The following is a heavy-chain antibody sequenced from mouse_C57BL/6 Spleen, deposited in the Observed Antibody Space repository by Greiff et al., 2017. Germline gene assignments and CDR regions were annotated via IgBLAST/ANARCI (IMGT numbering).Heavy chain of an antibody. CDR2: IYPGDGDT. V-gene: IGHV1-80*01. Sequence: QVHVKQSGAELVKPGASVKISCKASGYAFSSYWMNWVKQRPGKGLEWIGQIYPGDGDTNYNGKFKGKATLTADKSSSTAYMQLSSLTSEDSAVYFCARSPGTAWFAYWGQGTLVTVSA. CDR3: ARSPGTAWFAY. J-gene: IGHJ3*01. D-gene: IGHD4-1*01. CDR1: GYAFSSYW.